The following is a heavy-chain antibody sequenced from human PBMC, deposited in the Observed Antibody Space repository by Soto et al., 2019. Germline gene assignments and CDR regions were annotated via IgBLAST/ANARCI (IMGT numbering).Heavy chain of an antibody. D-gene: IGHD6-19*01. V-gene: IGHV4-61*01. J-gene: IGHJ6*02. CDR2: IYYSGST. CDR1: GGSVSSGSYY. Sequence: QVQLQESGPGLVKPSETLSLTCTVSGGSVSSGSYYWSWIRQPPGKGLEWIGYIYYSGSTNYNPSPQSRVTLSVEPSQKPFSLELSSGAAADTAVYYCGGGIEGWYPGRHFHGMDVLGQGTTVTVSS. CDR3: GGGIEGWYPGRHFHGMDV.